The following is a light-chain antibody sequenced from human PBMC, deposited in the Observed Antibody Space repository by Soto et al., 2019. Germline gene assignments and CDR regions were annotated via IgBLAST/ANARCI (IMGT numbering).Light chain of an antibody. Sequence: SVLTQQHSVSGSPGQSVTISCTGRNGDVGRYNSVSWYQQLPGKAPQLIISAVRQRPSGVPDRFSGSKSGNTASLTISGLQTDDEADYFCSSYTANDKWVFGGGTKVTVL. V-gene: IGLV2-11*01. CDR1: NGDVGRYNS. CDR2: AVR. CDR3: SSYTANDKWV. J-gene: IGLJ3*02.